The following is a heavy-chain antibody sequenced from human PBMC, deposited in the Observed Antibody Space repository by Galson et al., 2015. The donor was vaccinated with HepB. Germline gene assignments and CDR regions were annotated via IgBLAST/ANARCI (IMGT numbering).Heavy chain of an antibody. CDR2: IDWDDDK. J-gene: IGHJ6*03. CDR1: GFSLSTSGMC. Sequence: PALVKPTQTLILTCTFSGFSLSTSGMCVSWIRQPPGKALEWLARIDWDDDKYYSTSLKTRLTISKDTSKNQVVLTLTNMDPVDTATYYCERTAETVMVNHYDHMDVWGKGTTVTVSS. D-gene: IGHD5-18*01. V-gene: IGHV2-70*11. CDR3: ERTAETVMVNHYDHMDV.